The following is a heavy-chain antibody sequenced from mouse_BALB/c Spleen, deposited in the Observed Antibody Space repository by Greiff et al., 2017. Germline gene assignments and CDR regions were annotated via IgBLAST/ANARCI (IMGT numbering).Heavy chain of an antibody. CDR2: ISSGSSTI. CDR1: GFTFSSFG. V-gene: IGHV5-17*02. CDR3: ARGDVWFAY. J-gene: IGHJ3*01. Sequence: DVHLVESGGGLVQPGGSRKLSCAASGFTFSSFGMHWVRQAPEKGLEWVAYISSGSSTIYYADTVKGRFTISRDNPKNTLFLQMTSLRSEDTAMYYCARGDVWFAYWGQGTLVTVSA.